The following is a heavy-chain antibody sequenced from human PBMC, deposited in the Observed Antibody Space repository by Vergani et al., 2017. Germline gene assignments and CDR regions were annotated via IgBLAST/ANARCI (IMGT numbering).Heavy chain of an antibody. Sequence: EVQLLESGGGLVQPGGSLRLSCAASGFTFSTYAMSWVRQAPGKGLEGVSTISGSGGGTYYADSVKGRFTISRDKSKNTLYLQINSLRAEDTAVYYCAKDLPEYGSGWSGPHAFDYWGQGTLVTVSS. CDR1: GFTFSTYA. CDR2: ISGSGGGT. V-gene: IGHV3-23*01. J-gene: IGHJ4*02. D-gene: IGHD6-19*01. CDR3: AKDLPEYGSGWSGPHAFDY.